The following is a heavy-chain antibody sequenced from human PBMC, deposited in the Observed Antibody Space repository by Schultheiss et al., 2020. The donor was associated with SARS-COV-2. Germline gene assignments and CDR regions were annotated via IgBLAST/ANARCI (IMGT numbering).Heavy chain of an antibody. CDR3: AIHRRESYDFWSGYPDY. D-gene: IGHD3-3*01. V-gene: IGHV1-18*01. Sequence: ASVKVSCKASGYTFINYGISWVRQAPGQGLEWMGWISAYNGNTNYAQKLQGRVTMTTDTSTSTAYMELSSLRSEDTAVYYCAIHRRESYDFWSGYPDYWGQGTLVTVSS. CDR1: GYTFINYG. J-gene: IGHJ4*02. CDR2: ISAYNGNT.